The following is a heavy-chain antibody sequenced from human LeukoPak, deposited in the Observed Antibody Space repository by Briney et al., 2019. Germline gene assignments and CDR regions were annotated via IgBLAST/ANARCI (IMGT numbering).Heavy chain of an antibody. CDR1: GFTFSSYS. CDR2: ISSSSSSI. Sequence: GGSLRLSCAASGFTFSSYSMNWVRQAPGKGLEWVSYISSSSSSIYYADSVKGRFTISRDNAKNSLYLQMNSLRDEDTAVYYCARSHSSGWPFLDYWGQGTLVIVSS. CDR3: ARSHSSGWPFLDY. V-gene: IGHV3-48*02. J-gene: IGHJ4*02. D-gene: IGHD6-25*01.